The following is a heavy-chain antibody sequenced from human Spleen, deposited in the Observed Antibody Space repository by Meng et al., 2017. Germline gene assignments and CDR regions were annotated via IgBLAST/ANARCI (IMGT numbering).Heavy chain of an antibody. CDR1: GYTLTSYA. Sequence: QVHRVQSGSELRKPGASVKVSCKASGYTLTSYAINWLRQAPGHGLEWMGWISTNTGNPTYTQGFTGRLVFSLDSSVSTAYLQISGPKSDDTAVYYCTRDGYSDCSRASCFDYWGQGTLVTVSS. J-gene: IGHJ4*02. CDR2: ISTNTGNP. D-gene: IGHD2-2*01. CDR3: TRDGYSDCSRASCFDY. V-gene: IGHV7-4-1*02.